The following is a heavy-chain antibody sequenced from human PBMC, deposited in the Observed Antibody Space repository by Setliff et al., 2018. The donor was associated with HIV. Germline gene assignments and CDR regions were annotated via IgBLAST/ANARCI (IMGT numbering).Heavy chain of an antibody. J-gene: IGHJ6*03. CDR1: GGSITSTSYY. V-gene: IGHV4-61*02. Sequence: SETLSLTCTVSGGSITSTSYYWTWIRQPAGKGLEWIGRIYARGGTNYNPSLESRVTMSVDTSKNQFSLQLTSVTAADTAVYYCARSGNILTDYSYYSYFMDVWGGGTTVTVSS. D-gene: IGHD3-9*01. CDR2: IYARGGT. CDR3: ARSGNILTDYSYYSYFMDV.